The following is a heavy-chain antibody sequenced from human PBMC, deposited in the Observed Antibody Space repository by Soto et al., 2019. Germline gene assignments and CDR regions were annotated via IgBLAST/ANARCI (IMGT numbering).Heavy chain of an antibody. V-gene: IGHV4-31*03. J-gene: IGHJ6*02. Sequence: QVQLQESGPGLVKPSQTLSLTCTVSGDSVSSGGYYWSWIRQYPGKGLDWIGHIYYSGTTYSKSSLRSRLTISVDTSNNQFSLELRSVTAADTAVYYCARLGLQYDSSGFQEGRYYGMDVWGQGTTVTVSS. CDR1: GDSVSSGGYY. CDR2: IYYSGTT. D-gene: IGHD3-22*01. CDR3: ARLGLQYDSSGFQEGRYYGMDV.